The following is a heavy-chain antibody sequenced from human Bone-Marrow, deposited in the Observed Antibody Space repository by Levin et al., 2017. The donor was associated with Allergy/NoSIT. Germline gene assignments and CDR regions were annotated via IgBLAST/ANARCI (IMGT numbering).Heavy chain of an antibody. J-gene: IGHJ4*02. CDR3: AREDGSTIDY. D-gene: IGHD1/OR15-1a*01. V-gene: IGHV4-31*11. Sequence: SETLSLTCAVSGGSISSGGYYWSWIRQQPGKGLEWIGYIYYSGNTYYNPSLKSQVMISVDTSKNQFSLKVSSVTAADTAVYYCAREDGSTIDYWGQGILVTVSS. CDR1: GGSISSGGYY. CDR2: IYYSGNT.